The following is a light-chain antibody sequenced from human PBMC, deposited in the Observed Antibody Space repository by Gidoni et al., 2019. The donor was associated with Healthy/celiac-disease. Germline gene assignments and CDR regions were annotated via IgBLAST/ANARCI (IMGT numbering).Light chain of an antibody. CDR2: DAS. CDR3: QQRSNWPPIT. CDR1: QSVSSY. Sequence: EIVLTQSPATLSLSPGGRATLSCRASQSVSSYLAWYQQKPGQAPRRLIYDASNRATGIPARFSGSGSGTDFTLTISSLEPEDFAVYYCQQRSNWPPITFGQGTRLEIK. J-gene: IGKJ5*01. V-gene: IGKV3-11*01.